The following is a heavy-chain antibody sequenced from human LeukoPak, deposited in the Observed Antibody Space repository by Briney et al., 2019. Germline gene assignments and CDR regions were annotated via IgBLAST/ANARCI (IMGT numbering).Heavy chain of an antibody. CDR1: GCTFSSYA. CDR2: ISGSGGGT. J-gene: IGHJ4*02. Sequence: PGGSLRLSCEASGCTFSSYAMSWVRQAPGKGLEWVSAISGSGGGTYYADSVKGRFTIYRDNSKNTVYLQMNSLRAEDTAVYYCAKDKKTTSAFSRQTWFDYWGQGTLVTVSS. V-gene: IGHV3-23*01. CDR3: AKDKKTTSAFSRQTWFDY. D-gene: IGHD3-3*02.